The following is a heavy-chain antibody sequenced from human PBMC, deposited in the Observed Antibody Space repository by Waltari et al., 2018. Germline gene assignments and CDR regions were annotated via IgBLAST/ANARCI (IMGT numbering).Heavy chain of an antibody. D-gene: IGHD3-22*01. J-gene: IGHJ4*02. CDR2: INHSGST. CDR1: GGSFSGYY. V-gene: IGHV4-34*01. Sequence: QVQLQQWGAGLLKPSETLSLTCAVYGGSFSGYYWSWIRQPPGKGLEWMGEINHSGSTNYNPSLKSRVTISVDTSKNQFALKLSSVTAADTAVYYCATGADSSGYWAVQWGQGTLVTVSS. CDR3: ATGADSSGYWAVQ.